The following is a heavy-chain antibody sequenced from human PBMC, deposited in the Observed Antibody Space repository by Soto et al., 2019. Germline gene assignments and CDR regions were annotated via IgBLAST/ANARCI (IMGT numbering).Heavy chain of an antibody. D-gene: IGHD3-9*01. CDR2: IYYSGST. CDR3: ARRYFDRETPPHFDY. CDR1: GGSISSYD. V-gene: IGHV4-59*01. Sequence: PSETLSLTCPVSGGSISSYDWSWIRQPPGKGLEWIGYIYYSGSTNYNPSLKSRVTISVDTSKNQFSLKLSSVTAADTAVYYCARRYFDRETPPHFDYWGQGTLVTVSS. J-gene: IGHJ4*02.